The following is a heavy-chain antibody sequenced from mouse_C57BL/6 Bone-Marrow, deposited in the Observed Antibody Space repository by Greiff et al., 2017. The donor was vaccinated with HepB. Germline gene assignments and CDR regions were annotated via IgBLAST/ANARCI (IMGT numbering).Heavy chain of an antibody. Sequence: QVQLQQSGAELARPGASVKLSCKASGYTFTSYGISWVKQRTGQGLEWIGEIYPRSGNTYYNEKFKGKATLTADKSSSTAYMELRSLTSEDSAVYYCAISVSIYYYGSSYRFYAMDYWGQGTSVTVSS. CDR1: GYTFTSYG. CDR3: AISVSIYYYGSSYRFYAMDY. V-gene: IGHV1-81*01. J-gene: IGHJ4*01. CDR2: IYPRSGNT. D-gene: IGHD1-1*01.